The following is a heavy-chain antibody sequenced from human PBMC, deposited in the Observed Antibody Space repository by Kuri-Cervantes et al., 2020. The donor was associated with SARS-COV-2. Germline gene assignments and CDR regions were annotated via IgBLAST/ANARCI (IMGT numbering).Heavy chain of an antibody. J-gene: IGHJ3*02. CDR1: GFTFSSYA. CDR3: AKEFLGKYDFWSGYRYAFDI. CDR2: ISGSGGST. D-gene: IGHD3-3*01. Sequence: GESLKISCAASGFTFSSYAMSWVRQAPGKGLEWVSAISGSGGSTYYADAVKGRFTISRDNSMNTLYLQMNSLRAEVTAVYYCAKEFLGKYDFWSGYRYAFDIWGQGTMVTVSS. V-gene: IGHV3-23*01.